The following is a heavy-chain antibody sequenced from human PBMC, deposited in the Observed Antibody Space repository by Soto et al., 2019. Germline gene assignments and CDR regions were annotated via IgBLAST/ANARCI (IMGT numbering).Heavy chain of an antibody. V-gene: IGHV3-15*01. J-gene: IGHJ6*04. Sequence: GGSLRLSCAASGFTFSNTWMSWVRQAPGKGLEWVGRIKSKTDGGTTDYAAPVKGRFTISRDDSKNTLYLQMNSLKTVDTAVYYCTTVVPPLFYPFWGKGTTVTVSS. CDR3: TTVVPPLFYPF. CDR1: GFTFSNTW. CDR2: IKSKTDGGTT. D-gene: IGHD3-16*02.